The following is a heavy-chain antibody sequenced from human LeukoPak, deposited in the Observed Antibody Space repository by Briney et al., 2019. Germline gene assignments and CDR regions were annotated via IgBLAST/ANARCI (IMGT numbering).Heavy chain of an antibody. CDR3: ARSDSSGWRYNWFDP. CDR1: GGXFSGYY. J-gene: IGHJ5*02. D-gene: IGHD6-19*01. V-gene: IGHV4-34*01. Sequence: XCAXYGGXFSGYYWSWVRQPPGKGREWVGEMNHSGSTNYNPSLKSRVTISVDTSKNQFSLKLSSVTAADTAEYYCARSDSSGWRYNWFDPWGQGTLVTVSS. CDR2: MNHSGST.